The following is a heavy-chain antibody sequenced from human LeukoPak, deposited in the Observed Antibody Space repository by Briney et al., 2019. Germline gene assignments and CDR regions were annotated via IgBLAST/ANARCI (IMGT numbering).Heavy chain of an antibody. D-gene: IGHD3-3*01. Sequence: SETLSLTCTVSGGSISSYYWSWIRQPAGKGLEWIGCIYTSGSTNYNPSLKSQVTMSVDTSKNQFSLKLSSVTAADTAVYYCARGYYDFWSGPPLRARLNAFDIWGQGTMVTVSS. CDR2: IYTSGST. CDR3: ARGYYDFWSGPPLRARLNAFDI. V-gene: IGHV4-4*07. J-gene: IGHJ3*02. CDR1: GGSISSYY.